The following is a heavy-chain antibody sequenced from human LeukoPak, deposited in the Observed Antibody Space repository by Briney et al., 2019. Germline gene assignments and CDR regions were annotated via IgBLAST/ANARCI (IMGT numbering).Heavy chain of an antibody. CDR1: GFTFSSYA. CDR2: ISYDGSNK. V-gene: IGHV3-30-3*01. J-gene: IGHJ4*02. D-gene: IGHD6-13*01. Sequence: GGSLRLSCAASGFTFSSYAMHWVRQAPGKGLEWVAVISYDGSNKYYADSVKGRFTISRDNSKNTLYLQMNSLRAEDTAVYYCARGSSSSWWVHFDYWGQGTLVTVSS. CDR3: ARGSSSSWWVHFDY.